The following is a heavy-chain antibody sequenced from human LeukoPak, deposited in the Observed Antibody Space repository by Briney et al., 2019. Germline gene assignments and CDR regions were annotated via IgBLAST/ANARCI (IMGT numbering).Heavy chain of an antibody. V-gene: IGHV1-8*01. CDR1: GYSFTDYD. J-gene: IGHJ5*02. Sequence: ASVKISCKASGYSFTDYDINWVRQATGQGLDWMGWMNPNTGTTDYAQKFQARVTITRDPSISTAYTELSGLRSDDTAIYYCAGGWEPYDYWFDPWGQGTLVTVSS. CDR2: MNPNTGTT. D-gene: IGHD5-12*01. CDR3: AGGWEPYDYWFDP.